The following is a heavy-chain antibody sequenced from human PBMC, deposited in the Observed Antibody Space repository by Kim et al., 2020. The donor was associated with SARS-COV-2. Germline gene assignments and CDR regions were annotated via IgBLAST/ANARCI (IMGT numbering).Heavy chain of an antibody. D-gene: IGHD3-10*01. Sequence: GGSLRLSCTTSGFTFTDYWIHWVRQAPGKGLVWVSYVNNDGSSTGYADSVKGRFTISRDNAKNTLYLQMNSLGLEDTAVYYCARGYGSGTNDWGQGTLV. V-gene: IGHV3-74*01. CDR2: VNNDGSST. CDR3: ARGYGSGTND. CDR1: GFTFTDYW. J-gene: IGHJ4*02.